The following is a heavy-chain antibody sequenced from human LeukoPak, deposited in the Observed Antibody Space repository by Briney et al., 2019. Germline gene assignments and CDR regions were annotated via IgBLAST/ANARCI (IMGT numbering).Heavy chain of an antibody. CDR2: ISAYNGYT. V-gene: IGHV1-18*01. D-gene: IGHD6-19*01. CDR3: ALNGYSSGWPPSNYYYYMDV. J-gene: IGHJ6*03. Sequence: ASVKVSCKASGYTFVSYGIIWVRQAPGQGLEWMGWISAYNGYTNYAQKFQGRVTMTTDTSTSTAYMELRSLRSDDTAVYYCALNGYSSGWPPSNYYYYMDVWGKGTTVTVSS. CDR1: GYTFVSYG.